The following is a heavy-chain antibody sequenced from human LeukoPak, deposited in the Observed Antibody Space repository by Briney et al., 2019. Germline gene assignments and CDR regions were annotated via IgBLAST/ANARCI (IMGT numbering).Heavy chain of an antibody. CDR2: ISWNSGSI. V-gene: IGHV3-9*01. D-gene: IGHD6-19*01. Sequence: GGSLRLSCAASGFTFDDYAMHWVRQAPGKGLEWVSGISWNSGSIGYADSVKGRFTISRDNAKNSLYLQMNSLRAEDTAVYYCAREAGTGDYWGQGTLVTASS. J-gene: IGHJ4*02. CDR3: AREAGTGDY. CDR1: GFTFDDYA.